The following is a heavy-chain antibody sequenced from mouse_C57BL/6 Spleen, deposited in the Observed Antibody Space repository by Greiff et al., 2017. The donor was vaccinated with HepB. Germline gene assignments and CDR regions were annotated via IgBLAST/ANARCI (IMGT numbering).Heavy chain of an antibody. D-gene: IGHD2-12*01. Sequence: QVQLQQSGPELVKPGASVKISCKASGYAFSSSWMNWVKQRPGKGLEWIGRIYPGDGDTNYNGKFKGKATLTADKSSSTAYMQLSSLTSEDSAVYFCATPENYTHLYYAMDYWGQGTSVTVSS. CDR2: IYPGDGDT. J-gene: IGHJ4*01. CDR3: ATPENYTHLYYAMDY. V-gene: IGHV1-82*01. CDR1: GYAFSSSW.